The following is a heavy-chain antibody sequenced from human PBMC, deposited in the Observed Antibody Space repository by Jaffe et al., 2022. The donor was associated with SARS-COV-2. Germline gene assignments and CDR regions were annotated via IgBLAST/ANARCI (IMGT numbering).Heavy chain of an antibody. CDR3: AKGSAGGYFDTSGYFLAY. CDR2: ISSSGGNT. Sequence: EVQLLESGGGLVQPGGSLRLSCAASGFTFSSYAMSWVRQAPGKGLEWVSAISSSGGNTYYADSVEGRFTISRDNSKNTLDLQMSSLRAEDTAIYYCAKGSAGGYFDTSGYFLAYWGQGTLVTVSS. J-gene: IGHJ4*02. CDR1: GFTFSSYA. V-gene: IGHV3-23*01. D-gene: IGHD3-22*01.